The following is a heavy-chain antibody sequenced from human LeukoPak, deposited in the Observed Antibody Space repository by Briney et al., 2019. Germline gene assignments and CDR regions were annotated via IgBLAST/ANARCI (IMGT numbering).Heavy chain of an antibody. V-gene: IGHV3-7*01. CDR1: GFTFSSDY. J-gene: IGHJ4*02. D-gene: IGHD3-10*01. Sequence: GWSLRLSCATSGFTFSSDYMSWVRQAPGKGLEGVANIKEDGGEQNYPDSVKDRITITRDNAKGTLFLQMNSLRAEDSALYYCAREHWFGELGTWGQGTLVSVSS. CDR3: AREHWFGELGT. CDR2: IKEDGGEQ.